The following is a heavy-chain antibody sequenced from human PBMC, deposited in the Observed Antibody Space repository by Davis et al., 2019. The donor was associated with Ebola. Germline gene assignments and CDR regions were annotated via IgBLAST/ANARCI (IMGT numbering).Heavy chain of an antibody. V-gene: IGHV3-7*01. J-gene: IGHJ4*02. CDR2: IKHDGSVK. D-gene: IGHD3-10*01. CDR1: GFTFSNYW. CDR3: ARDRYGERYFDY. Sequence: GESLKISCAASGFTFSNYWMAWGRQAPGKGLEWVAHIKHDGSVKDYVDSVKGRFTISRDNSKNTLYLQMNSLRAEDTAVYYCARDRYGERYFDYWGQGTLVTVSS.